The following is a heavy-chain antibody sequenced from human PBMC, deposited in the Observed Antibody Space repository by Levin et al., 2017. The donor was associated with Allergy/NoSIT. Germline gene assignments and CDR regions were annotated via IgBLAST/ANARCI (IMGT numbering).Heavy chain of an antibody. V-gene: IGHV3-21*01. J-gene: IGHJ3*02. D-gene: IGHD6-19*01. CDR3: ARDISDYNRWYSSGWSAFDI. Sequence: GGSLRLSCAASGFTFSSYSMNWVRQAPGKGLEWVSSISSSSSYIYYADSVKGRFTISRDNAKNSLYLQMNSLRAEDTAVYYCARDISDYNRWYSSGWSAFDIWGQGTMVTVSS. CDR2: ISSSSSYI. CDR1: GFTFSSYS.